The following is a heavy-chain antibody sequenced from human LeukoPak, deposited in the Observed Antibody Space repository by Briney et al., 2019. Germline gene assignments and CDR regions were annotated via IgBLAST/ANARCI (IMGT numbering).Heavy chain of an antibody. CDR3: ARQSTIAAARIDP. D-gene: IGHD6-25*01. V-gene: IGHV4-39*01. CDR2: IYYSGSA. CDR1: GGSISDSIYY. J-gene: IGHJ5*02. Sequence: SGTLSLTCTVPGGSISDSIYYGGWIRSPPGGGLEWIGNIYYSGSAYYSPSLKSRVTVSVDTSKNQFSLKLNSVTAADTAVYYCARQSTIAAARIDPWGQGTLVTVSS.